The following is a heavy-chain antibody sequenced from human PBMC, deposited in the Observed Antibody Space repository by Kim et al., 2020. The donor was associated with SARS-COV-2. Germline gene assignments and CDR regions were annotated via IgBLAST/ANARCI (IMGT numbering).Heavy chain of an antibody. V-gene: IGHV3-49*04. CDR3: TREAQRVLLWFGEYYYYYGMDV. D-gene: IGHD3-10*01. CDR1: GFTFGDYA. Sequence: GGSLRLSCTASGFTFGDYAMSWVRQAPGKGLEWVGFIRSKAYGGTTEYAASVKGRFTISRDDSKSIAYLQMNSLKTEDTAVYYCTREAQRVLLWFGEYYYYYGMDVWGQGTTVTVSS. CDR2: IRSKAYGGTT. J-gene: IGHJ6*02.